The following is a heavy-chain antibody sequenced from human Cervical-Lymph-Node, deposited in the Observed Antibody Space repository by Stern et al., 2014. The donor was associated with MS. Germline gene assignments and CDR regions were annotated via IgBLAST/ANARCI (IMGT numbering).Heavy chain of an antibody. Sequence: VQLVQSGGDLVQPGGSLRLSCAASGFTFSDYAMTWVRQAPGKGLEWVSGISGSGDNTFIADHLKARFTISRDNSKNTLFLKMNSLRVDDTAVYYCAKDIAVADPFYFDYWGQGILVTVSS. CDR2: ISGSGDNT. D-gene: IGHD6-19*01. J-gene: IGHJ4*02. CDR1: GFTFSDYA. V-gene: IGHV3-23*04. CDR3: AKDIAVADPFYFDY.